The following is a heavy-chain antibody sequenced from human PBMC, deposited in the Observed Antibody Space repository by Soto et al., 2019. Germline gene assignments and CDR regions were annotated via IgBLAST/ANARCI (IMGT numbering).Heavy chain of an antibody. CDR3: ARDRRGVSSSMDV. J-gene: IGHJ6*02. CDR1: GYTFTGYY. D-gene: IGHD6-19*01. CDR2: ISAYNGNT. V-gene: IGHV1-18*04. Sequence: ASVKFTCKASGYTFTGYYMHWVRQAPGQGLEWMGWISAYNGNTNYAQKLRGRVTMTTDTSTSTAYMELRSLRSDDTAVYYCARDRRGVSSSMDVWGQGTTVTVSS.